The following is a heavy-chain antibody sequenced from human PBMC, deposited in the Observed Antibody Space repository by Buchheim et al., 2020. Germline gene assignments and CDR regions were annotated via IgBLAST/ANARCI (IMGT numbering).Heavy chain of an antibody. Sequence: QVQLQESGPGLVKPSQTLSLTCTVSGGSICSGGYYWSWLRQHPGKGLEWIGYIYYSGSTYYNPSLTSRVTISVDTSKNPLSLKLSYVTAADTAVYYCARGVVGRSTNHVPANWGQGTL. CDR2: IYYSGST. D-gene: IGHD2-2*01. CDR3: ARGVVGRSTNHVPAN. J-gene: IGHJ4*02. CDR1: GGSICSGGYY. V-gene: IGHV4-31*03.